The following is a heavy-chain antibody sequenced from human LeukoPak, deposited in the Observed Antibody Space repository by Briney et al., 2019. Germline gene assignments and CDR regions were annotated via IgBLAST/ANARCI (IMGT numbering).Heavy chain of an antibody. CDR3: ARGRGPVVSASWFSHDY. V-gene: IGHV7-4-1*02. J-gene: IGHJ4*02. CDR1: GYTFNNYA. CDR2: INTNTGNP. Sequence: GASVKVSCKASGYTFNNYAMNWVRQTPGQGLEWMGWINTNTGNPAYAQGFTGRFVFSLDTSVSTTYLRISSLKTEDTAVYYCARGRGPVVSASWFSHDYWGRGTLVTVSS. D-gene: IGHD6-13*01.